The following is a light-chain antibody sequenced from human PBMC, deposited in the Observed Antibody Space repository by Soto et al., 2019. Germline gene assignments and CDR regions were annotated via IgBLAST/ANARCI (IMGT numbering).Light chain of an antibody. CDR2: DGN. CDR1: SADIGSYNR. J-gene: IGLJ1*01. Sequence: QSVLTQPPSVSGSPGQSVTISCTGTSADIGSYNRVSWYQQPPGAAPKLMICDGNNRPSGVPERFSGPKSGNTASLTIFGLQAEDEADYYCSSFTTSDTYVFGTGTKVTVL. CDR3: SSFTTSDTYV. V-gene: IGLV2-18*02.